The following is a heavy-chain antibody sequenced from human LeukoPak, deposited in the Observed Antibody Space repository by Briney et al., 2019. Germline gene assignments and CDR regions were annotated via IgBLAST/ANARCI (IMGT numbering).Heavy chain of an antibody. Sequence: QSGGSLRLSCAASGFTFSSYSMNWVRQAPGKGLEWVSYISSSSSTTYYADSVQGRFTISRDNAKNSLYLQMNSLRAEDTAVYYCAIIAVARNFDYWGQGTLVTVSS. CDR2: ISSSSSTT. J-gene: IGHJ4*02. CDR1: GFTFSSYS. V-gene: IGHV3-48*01. D-gene: IGHD6-19*01. CDR3: AIIAVARNFDY.